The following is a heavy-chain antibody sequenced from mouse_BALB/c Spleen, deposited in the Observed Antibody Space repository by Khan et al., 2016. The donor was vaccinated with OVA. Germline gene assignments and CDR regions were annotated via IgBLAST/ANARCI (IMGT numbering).Heavy chain of an antibody. CDR2: ISYDGSN. V-gene: IGHV3-6*02. CDR1: GYSITSGYY. D-gene: IGHD1-1*01. J-gene: IGHJ2*01. Sequence: EVQLQESGPGLVKPSQSLSLTCSVTGYSITSGYYWYWIRQFPGNKLEWMGYISYDGSNNYNPSLKNRISITRDTSKNQFSLKLNSVTTEDTTTYYCARDYYGNGYFDYWGQGTTLTVSS. CDR3: ARDYYGNGYFDY.